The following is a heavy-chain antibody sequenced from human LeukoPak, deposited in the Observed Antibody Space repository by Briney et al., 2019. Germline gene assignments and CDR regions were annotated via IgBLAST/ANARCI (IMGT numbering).Heavy chain of an antibody. CDR3: ATSHSGSYSAFDY. J-gene: IGHJ4*02. V-gene: IGHV1-24*01. Sequence: ASVKVSCKVSGYTLTELSMHWVRQAPGKGLEWMGGFDPEDGETIYAQKFQGRVTMTEDTSTYTAYMELSSLRSEDTAVYYCATSHSGSYSAFDYWGPGTLVTVSS. D-gene: IGHD1-26*01. CDR1: GYTLTELS. CDR2: FDPEDGET.